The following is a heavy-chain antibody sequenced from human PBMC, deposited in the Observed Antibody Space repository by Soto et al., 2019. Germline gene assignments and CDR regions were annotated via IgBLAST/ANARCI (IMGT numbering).Heavy chain of an antibody. CDR2: MNPKSGNT. J-gene: IGHJ4*02. D-gene: IGHD3-9*01. CDR3: GRDGYYEILTGYPTGERFDY. CDR1: GYRFTID. Sequence: ASVKVSCKASGYRFTIDVNWVRQATGQGLEYMGWMNPKSGNTGYGQKFQGRITLTRGTSINTAYMELSSLRYEDTAVYYCGRDGYYEILTGYPTGERFDYWGQGTLVTVSS. V-gene: IGHV1-8*01.